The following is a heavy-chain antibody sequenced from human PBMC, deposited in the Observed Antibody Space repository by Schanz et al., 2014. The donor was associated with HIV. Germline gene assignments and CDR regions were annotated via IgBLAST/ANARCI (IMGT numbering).Heavy chain of an antibody. J-gene: IGHJ4*02. CDR2: ISLYSGDT. CDR3: ARDRDSSNWFPEDFDY. D-gene: IGHD6-13*01. V-gene: IGHV1-18*01. CDR1: GGTFNIYG. Sequence: QVQLVQSGAEVKKPGSSVKVSCKASGGTFNIYGISWVRQAPGQGPEWVGWISLYSGDTNYAQKFQGRVTMTTDISTSTAYMELRSLRSDDTAVYYCARDRDSSNWFPEDFDYWGQGTPVTVSS.